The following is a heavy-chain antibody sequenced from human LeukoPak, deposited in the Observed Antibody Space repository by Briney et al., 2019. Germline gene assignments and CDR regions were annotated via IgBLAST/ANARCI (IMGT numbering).Heavy chain of an antibody. Sequence: GASVKVSCKVSGYTLNELSMHWVRQAPGKGLEWMGGFDPEDGDTIYAQKFQGRVTMTEDTSTDTAYMELSSLRSEDTAVYYCATRASVRCSGGSCYSEYWYFDLWGRGTLVTVSS. CDR2: FDPEDGDT. CDR1: GYTLNELS. V-gene: IGHV1-24*01. CDR3: ATRASVRCSGGSCYSEYWYFDL. J-gene: IGHJ2*01. D-gene: IGHD2-15*01.